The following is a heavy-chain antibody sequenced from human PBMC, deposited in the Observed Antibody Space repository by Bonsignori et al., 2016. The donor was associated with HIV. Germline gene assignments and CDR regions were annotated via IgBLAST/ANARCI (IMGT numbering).Heavy chain of an antibody. CDR2: IKEDGSQK. CDR3: ARPVRRTSDDF. CDR1: GFTFSSYW. D-gene: IGHD2-2*01. J-gene: IGHJ4*02. Sequence: EVQLVESGGGLVQPWGSLRLSCAASGFTFSSYWXGWVRQAPGKGLGWVATIKEDGSQKYYVDSVKGRFTISRDNSRNSLYLQMDSLRAEDTAVYYCARPVRRTSDDFWGQGTPVTVSS. V-gene: IGHV3-7*01.